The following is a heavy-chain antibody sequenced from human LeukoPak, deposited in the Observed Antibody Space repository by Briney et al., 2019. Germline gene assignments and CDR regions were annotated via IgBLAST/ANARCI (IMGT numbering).Heavy chain of an antibody. CDR2: IIPIFGTA. V-gene: IGHV1-69*13. D-gene: IGHD2-15*01. CDR3: ARVGGRVSPYYFDY. CDR1: GGTFSSYA. Sequence: ASVKVSCKASGGTFSSYAISWVRQAPGQGLEWMGGIIPIFGTANYAQKFQGRVTITADESTSTAYMELSSLRSEDTAVYYCARVGGRVSPYYFDYWGQGTLVTVYS. J-gene: IGHJ4*02.